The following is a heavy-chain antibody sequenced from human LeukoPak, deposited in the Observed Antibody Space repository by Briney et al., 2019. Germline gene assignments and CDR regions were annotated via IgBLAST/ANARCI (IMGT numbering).Heavy chain of an antibody. Sequence: GGSLRLSCAASGFTVSSNYMSWVRQAPGKGLEWVSVVYSGGSTYYADSVKGRFTISRDNSKNPLYLQMNSLRAEDTAVYYCARAAAAGPFDYWAREPWSPSPQ. J-gene: IGHJ4*02. CDR2: VYSGGST. CDR3: ARAAAAGPFDY. D-gene: IGHD6-13*01. V-gene: IGHV3-66*01. CDR1: GFTVSSNY.